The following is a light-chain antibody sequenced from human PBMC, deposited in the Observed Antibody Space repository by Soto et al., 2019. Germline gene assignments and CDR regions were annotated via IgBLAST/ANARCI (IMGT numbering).Light chain of an antibody. J-gene: IGLJ1*01. CDR1: SSNIGSKT. V-gene: IGLV1-44*01. Sequence: QSGLTQPPSASGTPGQSVTLSFSGSSSNIGSKTVNCYQQTPGTPPKHLIYGSDQRPSVVPDRFSRSKPGTSASLAISGLQSEEKVDFNCAAWDDTLNGYVFGTGTKVTVL. CDR2: GSD. CDR3: AAWDDTLNGYV.